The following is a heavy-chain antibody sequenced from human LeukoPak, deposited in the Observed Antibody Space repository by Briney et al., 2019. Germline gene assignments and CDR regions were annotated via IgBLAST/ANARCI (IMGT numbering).Heavy chain of an antibody. J-gene: IGHJ2*01. D-gene: IGHD3-10*01. Sequence: GESLGISCQGSGYSFSNNWISWVRQMPGKGLEWMGRIDPRDSYVTYSPSFQGHVTISVDKSITTAYLQWSTLKASDTATYYCARHFNQYHDSGSYYSNYWYFDLWGRGTLVTVSS. CDR3: ARHFNQYHDSGSYYSNYWYFDL. CDR1: GYSFSNNW. CDR2: IDPRDSYV. V-gene: IGHV5-10-1*01.